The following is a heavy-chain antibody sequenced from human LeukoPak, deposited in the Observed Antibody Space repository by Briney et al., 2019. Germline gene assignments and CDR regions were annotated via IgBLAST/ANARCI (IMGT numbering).Heavy chain of an antibody. CDR2: ISGSGDNT. V-gene: IGHV3-23*01. J-gene: IGHJ4*02. D-gene: IGHD6-13*01. Sequence: GGSLRLSCAASGFTFSSYAMSWVRQAPGKGLEWVSGISGSGDNTYYTDSVKGRFTISRDNSKNTLYLQMNSLRAEDTAVYYCATVRGYSGSWYADYWGQGTLVTVSS. CDR3: ATVRGYSGSWYADY. CDR1: GFTFSSYA.